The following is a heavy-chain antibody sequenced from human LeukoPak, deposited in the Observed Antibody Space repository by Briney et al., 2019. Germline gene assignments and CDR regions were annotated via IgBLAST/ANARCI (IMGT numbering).Heavy chain of an antibody. Sequence: GGSLRLSCAVSGFTFSSYAMSWVRQAPGKGLGWVSAISGSGGSTYYADSVKGRFTISGDNSKNTLYLQMNSLRAEDTAVYYCAKVSSSDYYYGMDVWGQGTTVTVSS. J-gene: IGHJ6*02. CDR1: GFTFSSYA. CDR2: ISGSGGST. V-gene: IGHV3-23*01. CDR3: AKVSSSDYYYGMDV. D-gene: IGHD6-6*01.